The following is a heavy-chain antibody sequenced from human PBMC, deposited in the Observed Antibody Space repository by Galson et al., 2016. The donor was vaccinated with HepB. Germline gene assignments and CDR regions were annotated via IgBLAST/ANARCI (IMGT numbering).Heavy chain of an antibody. V-gene: IGHV3-21*01. CDR3: ARGVGWYYYDSSGYLDALDI. CDR1: GFSFSSYS. J-gene: IGHJ3*02. D-gene: IGHD3-22*01. Sequence: SLRLSCAASGFSFSSYSMNWVRQAPGKGLEWVSSISSSSSYIYYADSVKGRFTISRDNAKNSLYLQMNSLRAEDTAVYYCARGVGWYYYDSSGYLDALDIWGQGTMVTVSS. CDR2: ISSSSSYI.